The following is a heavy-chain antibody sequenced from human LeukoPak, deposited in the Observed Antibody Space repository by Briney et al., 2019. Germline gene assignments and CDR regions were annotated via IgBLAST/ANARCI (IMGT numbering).Heavy chain of an antibody. CDR1: GYSFTSNW. CDR2: IYPGDSDT. Sequence: GESLKISCKGSGYSFTSNWIGWVRQMPGKGLEWMGIIYPGDSDTRYSPSFQGQVTISADKSISTAYLQWSSLKASDTAMYYWARHDGEQQLEDYYYYGMDVWGKGTTVTVSS. CDR3: ARHDGEQQLEDYYYYGMDV. J-gene: IGHJ6*04. D-gene: IGHD6-13*01. V-gene: IGHV5-51*01.